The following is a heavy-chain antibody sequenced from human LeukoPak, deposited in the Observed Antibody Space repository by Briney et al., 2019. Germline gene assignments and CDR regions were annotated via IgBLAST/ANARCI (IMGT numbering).Heavy chain of an antibody. J-gene: IGHJ4*02. CDR1: CGSFSGYY. CDR2: INHSGST. V-gene: IGHV4-34*01. CDR3: ARQGLSGSYYFDY. D-gene: IGHD1-26*01. Sequence: KPSETLSLTCAVYCGSFSGYYWSWIRQPPGKGLEWIGEINHSGSTNYNPSLKSRVTISVDTSKNQFSLKLSSVTAADTAVYYCARQGLSGSYYFDYWGQGTLVTVSS.